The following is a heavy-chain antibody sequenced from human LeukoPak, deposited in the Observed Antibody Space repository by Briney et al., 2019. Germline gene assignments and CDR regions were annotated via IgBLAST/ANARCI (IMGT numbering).Heavy chain of an antibody. CDR2: IKPDGSGE. CDR3: ARDRGWFDY. V-gene: IGHV3-7*05. Sequence: PGGTLRLSCAASGFTFSGYWMSWVRQAPGKGLEWVANIKPDGSGEYYVDSVRGRSTISRDNARNSLYLQVSSLRAEDTALYYCARDRGWFDYWGQGTLVTASS. CDR1: GFTFSGYW. J-gene: IGHJ5*01.